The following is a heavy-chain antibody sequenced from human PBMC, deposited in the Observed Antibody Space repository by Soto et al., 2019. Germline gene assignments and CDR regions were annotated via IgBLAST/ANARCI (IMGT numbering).Heavy chain of an antibody. D-gene: IGHD1-1*01. J-gene: IGHJ3*02. V-gene: IGHV4-30-2*01. CDR3: ARGGESRTTVFAFDI. CDR1: GGSISSGGYS. Sequence: QLQLQESGSGLVKPSQTLSLTCAVSGGSISSGGYSWSWIRQPPGKGLEWIGYIYHSGSTYYNPSRNSRVTISVDRSKNQFSLKLSSVAAADTAVYYCARGGESRTTVFAFDIWGQGTMVTVSS. CDR2: IYHSGST.